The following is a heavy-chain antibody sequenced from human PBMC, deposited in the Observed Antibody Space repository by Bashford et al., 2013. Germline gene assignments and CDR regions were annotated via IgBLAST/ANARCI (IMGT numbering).Heavy chain of an antibody. CDR2: ISGSSVST. V-gene: IGHV3-23*01. CDR3: ARGPSIFYNYYYGLDV. Sequence: GGSLRLSCAASGFIFDNFAMSWVRQAPGKGLEWVSAISGSSVSTYYADSVKGRFTISRDISGNTVYLQMNSLKTEDTAVYYCARGPSIFYNYYYGLDVWGHGTTVTVSS. CDR1: GFIFDNFA. D-gene: IGHD3-3*01. J-gene: IGHJ6*02.